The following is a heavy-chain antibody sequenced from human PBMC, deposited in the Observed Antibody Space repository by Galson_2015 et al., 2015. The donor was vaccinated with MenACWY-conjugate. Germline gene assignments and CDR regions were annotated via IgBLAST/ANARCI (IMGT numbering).Heavy chain of an antibody. CDR2: ISPYDSNI. J-gene: IGHJ6*02. D-gene: IGHD1-26*01. CDR3: ARHPPGGRGMDV. Sequence: QSGAEVKRPGESLKISCKGSGYSFTNYWIGWVRQMPGKGLEWMGLISPYDSNIRYSPPFQGQVTISADKSISTAYLQWSSLKASDTAMYYCARHPPGGRGMDVWGQGTTVTVSS. V-gene: IGHV5-51*01. CDR1: GYSFTNYW.